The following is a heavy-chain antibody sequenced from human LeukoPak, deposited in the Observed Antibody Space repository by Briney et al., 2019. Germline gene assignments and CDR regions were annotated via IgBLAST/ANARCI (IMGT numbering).Heavy chain of an antibody. CDR3: AKYAYDYGGIPGADGNDAFDI. V-gene: IGHV4-39*07. CDR1: GGSLSSGSYF. CDR2: IYYSGST. Sequence: SQTLSLTCTVSGGSLSSGSYFWSWIRQPPGKGLEWIGRIYYSGSTYYNPSLKSRVTISVDTSKNQFSLKLSSVTAADTAVYFCAKYAYDYGGIPGADGNDAFDIWGQGTMVTVSS. D-gene: IGHD4-23*01. J-gene: IGHJ3*02.